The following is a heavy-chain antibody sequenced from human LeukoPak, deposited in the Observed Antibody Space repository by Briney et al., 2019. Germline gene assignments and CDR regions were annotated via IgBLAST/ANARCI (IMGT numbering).Heavy chain of an antibody. CDR3: ARTYCSSTSCYLDAFGI. CDR1: GYSISSGYY. V-gene: IGHV4-38-2*02. CDR2: IYHSGST. J-gene: IGHJ3*02. D-gene: IGHD2-2*01. Sequence: SETLSLTCTVSGYSISSGYYWGWIRQPPGKGLEWIGSIYHSGSTYYNPSLKSRVTISVDTSKNQFSLKLSSVTAADTAVYYCARTYCSSTSCYLDAFGIWGQGTMVTVSS.